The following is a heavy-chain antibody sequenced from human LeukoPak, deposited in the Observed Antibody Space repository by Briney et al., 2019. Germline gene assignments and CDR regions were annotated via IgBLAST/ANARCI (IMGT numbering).Heavy chain of an antibody. J-gene: IGHJ5*02. V-gene: IGHV1-2*02. CDR3: ARGGRILVNNWFDP. D-gene: IGHD2-21*01. CDR1: GYTFTGYY. Sequence: GSVKVSCKASGYTFTGYYMHWVRQAPGQGLEWMGWINPNSGGTNYAQKFEGRVTMTRHTSISTPYMDLSRLRSDDTAVYYCARGGRILVNNWFDPWGQATLVTVSS. CDR2: INPNSGGT.